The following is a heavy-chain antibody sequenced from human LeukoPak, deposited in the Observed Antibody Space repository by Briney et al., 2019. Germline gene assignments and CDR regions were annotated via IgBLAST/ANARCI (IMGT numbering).Heavy chain of an antibody. J-gene: IGHJ6*02. D-gene: IGHD6-19*01. CDR2: MNPNSGNT. Sequence: ASVKVSCKASGYTFTSYDINWVRQATGQGLEWMGWMNPNSGNTGYAQKFQGRVTMTRNTSISTAYMELSSLRSEDTAVYYCARGWQQWLVRYYYGMDVWGQGTTVTVSS. CDR1: GYTFTSYD. V-gene: IGHV1-8*01. CDR3: ARGWQQWLVRYYYGMDV.